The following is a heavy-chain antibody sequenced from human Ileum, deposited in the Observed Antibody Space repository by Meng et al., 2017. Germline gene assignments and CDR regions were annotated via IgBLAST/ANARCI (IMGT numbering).Heavy chain of an antibody. Sequence: QLPLQKAGTGLVNPSETPSLTFCVSYGSTTSSYYWGWIRQPPGKGLEWIASIYYSGSTYYHPSLKSRVTISVDTYKNQFSLKVISVTAADTAAYYCARDGTTAVPGVWFDPWGQGTLVTVSS. V-gene: IGHV4-39*07. CDR1: YGSTTSSYY. J-gene: IGHJ5*02. CDR3: ARDGTTAVPGVWFDP. CDR2: IYYSGST. D-gene: IGHD6-19*01.